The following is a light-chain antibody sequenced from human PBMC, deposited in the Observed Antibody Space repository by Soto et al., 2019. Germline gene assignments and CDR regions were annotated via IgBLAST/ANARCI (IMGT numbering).Light chain of an antibody. CDR1: SSDVGGYNY. V-gene: IGLV2-14*01. Sequence: QSALTQPASVSGSPGQSITISCTGTSSDVGGYNYVSWYQQHPGKAPKLMIYDVSNRPSGVSNRFSGSKSGNTASLTISGLQGEDEADYYCISYTSSSSVVFGGGTKLTVL. J-gene: IGLJ2*01. CDR3: ISYTSSSSVV. CDR2: DVS.